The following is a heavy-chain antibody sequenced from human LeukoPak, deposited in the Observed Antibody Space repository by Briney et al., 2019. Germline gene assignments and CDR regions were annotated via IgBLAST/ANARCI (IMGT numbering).Heavy chain of an antibody. Sequence: SETLSLTCAVSGGSISSSYWWSWVRQPPGKGLEWIGEVYHSGSTNYSPSLKSRVTLSVDKSKNQFSLRLSSVTAADTAVYYCAGAYCGGGCYSGRAFDIWGQGTMVTVSS. J-gene: IGHJ3*02. V-gene: IGHV4-4*02. CDR1: GGSISSSYW. D-gene: IGHD2-21*02. CDR2: VYHSGST. CDR3: AGAYCGGGCYSGRAFDI.